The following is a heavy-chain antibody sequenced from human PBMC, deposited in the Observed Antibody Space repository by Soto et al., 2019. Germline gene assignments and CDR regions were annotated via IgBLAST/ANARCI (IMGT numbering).Heavy chain of an antibody. CDR2: ISQTGAT. D-gene: IGHD3-10*01. CDR1: GGSITSGNSYS. J-gene: IGHJ5*02. Sequence: SETLSLTCAVSGGSITSGNSYSWAWIRRPPGRGLEWIGSISQTGATSYNPSLKSRISVSLDKSKNQFSLRLSSVTAADMAVYYCARAVSPYFGTWFDPWGQGTLVTVSS. CDR3: ARAVSPYFGTWFDP. V-gene: IGHV4-30-2*01.